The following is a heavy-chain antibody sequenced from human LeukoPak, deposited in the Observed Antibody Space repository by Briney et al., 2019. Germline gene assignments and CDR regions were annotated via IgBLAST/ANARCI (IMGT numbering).Heavy chain of an antibody. Sequence: KASETLSLTCAVYVGSFSGYYWTWIRQPPGKGLEWIGEITHTGTANYNPSLKSRVTISVDTSKNQFSLRLTSVTAADTAVYYCARYDIVSTNYFDPWGQGTLVTASS. CDR1: VGSFSGYY. J-gene: IGHJ5*02. V-gene: IGHV4-34*01. CDR2: ITHTGTA. CDR3: ARYDIVSTNYFDP. D-gene: IGHD5/OR15-5a*01.